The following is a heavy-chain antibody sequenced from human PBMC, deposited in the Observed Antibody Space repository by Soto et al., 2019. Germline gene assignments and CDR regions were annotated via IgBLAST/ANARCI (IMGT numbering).Heavy chain of an antibody. CDR3: ARYVMIAAAGNWFDP. J-gene: IGHJ5*02. Sequence: QVQLVESGGGVVQPGRSLRLSCAASGFTFSSYGMHWVRQAPGKGLEWVAVIWYDGSNKYYADSVKGRFTISRDNSKNTLYLQMNSLRAEDTAVYYCARYVMIAAAGNWFDPWGQGTLVTVSS. CDR2: IWYDGSNK. D-gene: IGHD6-13*01. CDR1: GFTFSSYG. V-gene: IGHV3-33*01.